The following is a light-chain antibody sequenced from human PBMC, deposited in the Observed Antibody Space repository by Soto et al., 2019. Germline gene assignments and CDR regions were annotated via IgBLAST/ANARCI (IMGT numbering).Light chain of an antibody. CDR2: EVT. CDR3: ASYAGSNQV. Sequence: QSVLTQPASVSGSPGQSTTISCTGTSSDVGHPYNYVSWYQQYPGKAPKLMIYEVTKRPSGVPDRFSGSKSGNTASLTVSGLLAEDEADYYCASYAGSNQVFGTGTKLTVL. J-gene: IGLJ1*01. CDR1: SSDVGHPYNY. V-gene: IGLV2-8*01.